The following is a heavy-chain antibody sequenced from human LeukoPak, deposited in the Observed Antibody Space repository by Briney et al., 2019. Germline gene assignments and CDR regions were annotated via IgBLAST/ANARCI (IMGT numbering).Heavy chain of an antibody. CDR3: ARVALDYYYYGMDV. CDR2: ISYDGSDK. CDR1: GFTFSSYA. J-gene: IGHJ6*02. V-gene: IGHV3-30*04. Sequence: GGSLRLSCAASGFTFSSYAMHWVRQAPGKGLVWVALISYDGSDKYSADSVKGRFTISRDNSKNTLYLQMSSLRAEDTAVYYCARVALDYYYYGMDVWGQGTTVTVSS.